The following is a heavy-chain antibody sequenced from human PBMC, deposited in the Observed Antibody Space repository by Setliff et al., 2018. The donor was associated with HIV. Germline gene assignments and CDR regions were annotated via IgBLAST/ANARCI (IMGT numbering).Heavy chain of an antibody. CDR1: GGSISSTNYF. J-gene: IGHJ4*02. CDR3: ARGGKIAAAGGIFDY. CDR2: IYYHGSA. D-gene: IGHD6-13*01. Sequence: KTSETLSLTCTVSGGSISSTNYFWGWIRQPPGKGLEWIGTIYYHGSAYYNPSLKSRVTISVDTSKNQFSLKLSSVTPEDTAVYYCARGGKIAAAGGIFDYWGQGTLVTVSS. V-gene: IGHV4-39*07.